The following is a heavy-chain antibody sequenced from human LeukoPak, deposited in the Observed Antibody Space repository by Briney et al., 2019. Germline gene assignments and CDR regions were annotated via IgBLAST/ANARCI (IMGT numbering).Heavy chain of an antibody. CDR1: GFTFSSYG. CDR2: IRYDGSNK. CDR3: AKASSWYEDYFDY. V-gene: IGHV3-30*02. Sequence: GGSLRFSCAASGFTFSSYGMHWVRQAPGKGLEWVAFIRYDGSNKYYADSVKGRFTISRDNSKNTLYLQMNSLRAEDTAVYYCAKASSWYEDYFDYWGQGTLVTVSS. J-gene: IGHJ4*02. D-gene: IGHD6-13*01.